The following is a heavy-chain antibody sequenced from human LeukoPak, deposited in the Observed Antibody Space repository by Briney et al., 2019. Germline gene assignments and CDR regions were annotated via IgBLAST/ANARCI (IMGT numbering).Heavy chain of an antibody. Sequence: SVKVSCKASGGTFSSYPISWVRQAPGQGLEWMGGIIPLFGTANYAQKFQGRVTITTDESTSTAYMALSSLGSEDTAVYYCAREGEDGYNRGRGAFNIWGQGTMVTVSS. CDR1: GGTFSSYP. CDR3: AREGEDGYNRGRGAFNI. J-gene: IGHJ3*02. D-gene: IGHD5-24*01. V-gene: IGHV1-69*05. CDR2: IIPLFGTA.